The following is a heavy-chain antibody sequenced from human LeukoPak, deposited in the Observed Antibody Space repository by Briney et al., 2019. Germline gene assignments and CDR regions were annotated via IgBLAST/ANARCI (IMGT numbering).Heavy chain of an antibody. CDR3: ARHTAKRNWFDP. J-gene: IGHJ5*02. CDR1: GGSISSYY. V-gene: IGHV4-4*09. D-gene: IGHD2-21*02. CDR2: IYTSGST. Sequence: PSETLSLTCTVSGGSISSYYWSWIRQPPGKGLEWIGYIYTSGSTNYNPSLKSRVTISVDTPKNQFSLKLSSVTAADTAVYYCARHTAKRNWFDPWGQGTLVTVSS.